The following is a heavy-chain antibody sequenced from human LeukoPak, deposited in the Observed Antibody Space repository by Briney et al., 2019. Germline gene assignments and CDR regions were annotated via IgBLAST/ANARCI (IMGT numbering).Heavy chain of an antibody. V-gene: IGHV1-69*04. J-gene: IGHJ6*03. CDR1: GGTFSSYA. Sequence: SVKVSCKASGGTFSSYAISWVRQAPGQGLEWMGRIIPILGIVNYAQKFQGRVTITADESTSTAYMELSSLRSEDTAVYYCARDGWELPEPYYYYYMDVWGKGTTVTVSS. CDR3: ARDGWELPEPYYYYYMDV. CDR2: IIPILGIV. D-gene: IGHD1-26*01.